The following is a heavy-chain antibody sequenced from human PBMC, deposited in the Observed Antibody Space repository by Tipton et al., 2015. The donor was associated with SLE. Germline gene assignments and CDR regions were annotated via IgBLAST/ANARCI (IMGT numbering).Heavy chain of an antibody. Sequence: TLSLTCTLSGDSISSRNYYWTWIRQPAGKGLEWIGHLYTSGFTNYNPSLRSRVTISMDTSKNQFPLRLNSVTAADTAVYYCAGIPVGLRPPLYWGQGMLVTVSS. CDR2: LYTSGFT. CDR1: GDSISSRNYY. CDR3: AGIPVGLRPPLY. D-gene: IGHD4-17*01. V-gene: IGHV4-61*09. J-gene: IGHJ4*02.